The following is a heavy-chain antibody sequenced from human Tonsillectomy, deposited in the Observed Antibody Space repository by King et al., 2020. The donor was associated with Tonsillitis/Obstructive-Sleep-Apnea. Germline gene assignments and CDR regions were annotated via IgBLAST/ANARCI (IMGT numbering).Heavy chain of an antibody. CDR3: ARERWNDPHLYWFDT. J-gene: IGHJ5*02. CDR2: INRVGTSP. D-gene: IGHD1-1*01. Sequence: VQLVESGGGLVQPGGSLRLSCAASGFTFCNYWRHWVRHAPRKRLGWGSRINRVGTSPTYSDSVKGLFTISRDNAKNTLYLQMNSLKDEDTAVYYCARERWNDPHLYWFDTWGQGTLVTVSS. CDR1: GFTFCNYW. V-gene: IGHV3-74*01.